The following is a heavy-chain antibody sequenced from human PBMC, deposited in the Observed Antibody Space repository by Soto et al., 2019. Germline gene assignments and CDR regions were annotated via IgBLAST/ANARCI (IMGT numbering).Heavy chain of an antibody. V-gene: IGHV4-59*01. D-gene: IGHD3-22*01. CDR1: GGSISSYY. CDR3: ASYDSSGNFDY. Sequence: QVQLQESGPGLVKPSETLSLTCTVSGGSISSYYWSWIRQPPGKELECIGYIYYSGSTTYNPSLKSRVTISVDTSKNQFSLKLSSVTAADTAVYYCASYDSSGNFDYWGQGTLVTVSS. CDR2: IYYSGST. J-gene: IGHJ4*02.